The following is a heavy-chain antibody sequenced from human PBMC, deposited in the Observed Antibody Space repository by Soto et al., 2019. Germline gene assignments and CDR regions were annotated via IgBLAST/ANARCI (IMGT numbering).Heavy chain of an antibody. D-gene: IGHD3-10*01. CDR3: ARELYYYGSGSYYNEDWFDP. CDR2: IYHSGST. J-gene: IGHJ5*02. CDR1: GYSISSGYY. Sequence: PSETLSLTCAVSGYSISSGYYWGWIRQPPGKGLEWIGSIYHSGSTYYNPSLKSRVTISVDTSKNQFSLKLSSVTAADTAVYYCARELYYYGSGSYYNEDWFDPWGKGTLVIVSS. V-gene: IGHV4-38-2*02.